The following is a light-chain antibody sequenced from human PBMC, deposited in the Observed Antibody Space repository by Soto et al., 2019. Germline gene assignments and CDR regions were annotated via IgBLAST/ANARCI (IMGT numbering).Light chain of an antibody. V-gene: IGLV2-14*01. CDR3: FPFTTPTTHA. CDR1: SSYVGGYNY. CDR2: EVN. J-gene: IGLJ1*01. Sequence: SVLSRPATWCGAAGQAITLFCPGTSSYVGGYNYVSWFQQHPGKAPKLMISEVNNRPSGVSNRFSGSKSGNTAYLTISGLQFEDEAEYFFFPFTTPTTHAFGTGSKGTV.